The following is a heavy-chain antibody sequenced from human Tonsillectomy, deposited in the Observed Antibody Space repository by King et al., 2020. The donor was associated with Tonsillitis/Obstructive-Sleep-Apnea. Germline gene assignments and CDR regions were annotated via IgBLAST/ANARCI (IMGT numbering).Heavy chain of an antibody. CDR2: IYYRVST. CDR3: ARDARGYCTNGVCDAFDI. Sequence: LQLQESGPGLVKPSENPSLTCTVFGGSISSYYWSWIRQPPGKGLEWIGYIYYRVSTNSNHPLKSRITISVDTSKNKFSLKLSSVTAADTAVYYCARDARGYCTNGVCDAFDIWGEGTMVTVSA. D-gene: IGHD2-8*01. J-gene: IGHJ3*02. V-gene: IGHV4-59*01. CDR1: GGSISSYY.